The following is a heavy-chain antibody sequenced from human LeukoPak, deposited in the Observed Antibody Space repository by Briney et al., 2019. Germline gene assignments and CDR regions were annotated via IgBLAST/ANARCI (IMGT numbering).Heavy chain of an antibody. Sequence: GGSLRLSCAASGFTFSSYGMHWVRQAPGKGLEWVAVISYDGSNKYYADSVKGRFTISRDNSKNTLYLQMNSLRAEDTAVYYCAKDQGIVGATASYWGQGTLVTVSS. J-gene: IGHJ4*02. CDR1: GFTFSSYG. CDR3: AKDQGIVGATASY. V-gene: IGHV3-30*18. D-gene: IGHD1-26*01. CDR2: ISYDGSNK.